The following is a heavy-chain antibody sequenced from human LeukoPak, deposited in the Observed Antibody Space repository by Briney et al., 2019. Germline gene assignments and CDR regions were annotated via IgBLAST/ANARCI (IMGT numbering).Heavy chain of an antibody. V-gene: IGHV3-33*01. J-gene: IGHJ4*02. CDR3: ARELFSSGSCPDG. D-gene: IGHD3-10*01. Sequence: GGSLRLSCSASGFTFSYYAIHWVRQAPGKGLEWVALIWSDGSNIYYADSVKGRITISRDNSKNTVYLQMNSLRADDTGVYYCARELFSSGSCPDGWGQGTLVTVSS. CDR1: GFTFSYYA. CDR2: IWSDGSNI.